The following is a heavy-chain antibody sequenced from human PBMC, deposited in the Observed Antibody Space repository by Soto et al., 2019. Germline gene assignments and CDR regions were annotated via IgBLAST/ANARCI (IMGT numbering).Heavy chain of an antibody. CDR3: TRERSIGDDSSGYFYY. J-gene: IGHJ4*02. V-gene: IGHV3-49*04. Sequence: GGSLRLSCTASGFTFGDYAMSWVRQAPGKGLEWVGFIRSKAYGGTTEYAASVKGRFTISRDDSKSIAYLQMNSLKTEDTAVYYCTRERSIGDDSSGYFYYWGQGTLVTVSS. CDR1: GFTFGDYA. CDR2: IRSKAYGGTT. D-gene: IGHD3-22*01.